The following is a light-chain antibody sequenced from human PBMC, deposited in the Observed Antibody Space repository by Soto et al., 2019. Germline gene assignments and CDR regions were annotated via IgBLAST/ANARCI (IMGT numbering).Light chain of an antibody. CDR1: QSVSSSY. CDR2: GAS. J-gene: IGKJ3*01. CDR3: QQYGSSLLFT. V-gene: IGKV3-20*01. Sequence: EIVLTQSPGTLSLSPGERATLSCRASQSVSSSYLAWYQQKPGQAPRLLIYGASSRATGIPDRFSGSGSGTAFTITISRLEPEDFAVYYCQQYGSSLLFTFGPGTKVDIK.